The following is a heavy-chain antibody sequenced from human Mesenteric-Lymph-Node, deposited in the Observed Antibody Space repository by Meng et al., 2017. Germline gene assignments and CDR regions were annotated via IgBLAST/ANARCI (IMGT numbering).Heavy chain of an antibody. D-gene: IGHD2-8*01. CDR3: ARDLQVYAIDYYYGMDV. J-gene: IGHJ6*02. V-gene: IGHV3-30*01. CDR2: ISYDGSNK. CDR1: GFTFSDHY. Sequence: GESLKISCVASGFTFSDHYMDWVRQAPGKGLEWVAVISYDGSNKYYADSVKGRFTISRDNSKNTLYLQMNSLRAEDTAVYYCARDLQVYAIDYYYGMDVWGQGTTVTVSS.